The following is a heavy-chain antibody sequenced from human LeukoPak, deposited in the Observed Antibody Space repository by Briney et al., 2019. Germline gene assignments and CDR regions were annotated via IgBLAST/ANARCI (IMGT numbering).Heavy chain of an antibody. D-gene: IGHD3-3*01. Sequence: ASVKVSCKTSGYTVTGYYMHWVRQAPGQGLEWMGRINPNSGGTNYAQKFQGRVTMTRDTSISTAYMELSRLRSDDTAVYYCAREETSIFGVVIIPLLFDYWGQGTLVTVSS. CDR1: GYTVTGYY. CDR3: AREETSIFGVVIIPLLFDY. V-gene: IGHV1-2*06. J-gene: IGHJ4*02. CDR2: INPNSGGT.